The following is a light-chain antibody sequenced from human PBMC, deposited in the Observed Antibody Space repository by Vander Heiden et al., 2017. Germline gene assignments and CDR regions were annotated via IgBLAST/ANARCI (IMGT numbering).Light chain of an antibody. CDR3: QQYYSTLYT. J-gene: IGKJ2*01. Sequence: DIVMTQSTDSLAVSLGERATINCKSSQSVLYSSNNKNYLAWYQQKPGQPPKLLIYWASTRESGVPDRFSGSGSGTDFTLTISSLQAEDVAVYYCQQYYSTLYTFGQGTKLEIK. V-gene: IGKV4-1*01. CDR1: QSVLYSSNNKNY. CDR2: WAS.